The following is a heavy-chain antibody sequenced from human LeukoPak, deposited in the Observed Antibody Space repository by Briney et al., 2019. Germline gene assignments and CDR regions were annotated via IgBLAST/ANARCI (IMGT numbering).Heavy chain of an antibody. D-gene: IGHD5-18*01. CDR3: TKDIFTAMGYGMDV. J-gene: IGHJ6*02. CDR1: GFTFSSFA. CDR2: VTDSGGST. V-gene: IGHV3-23*01. Sequence: GGSLRLSCAASGFTFSSFAMNWVRQAPGKVLEWVSVVTDSGGSTYYADSVKGRFTISRDNSKNTLYLQMNSLRAEDTAVYYCTKDIFTAMGYGMDVWGQGTTVTVSS.